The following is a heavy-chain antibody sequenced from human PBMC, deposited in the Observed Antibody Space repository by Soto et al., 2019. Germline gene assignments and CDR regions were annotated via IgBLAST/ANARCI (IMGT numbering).Heavy chain of an antibody. J-gene: IGHJ6*01. D-gene: IGHD6-13*01. V-gene: IGHV1-69*13. CDR2: IIPIFGTA. CDR3: ATGRAGEPYYGMDV. Sequence: ASVKVSCKASGGTFSSYAISWVRQAPGQGLEWMGGIIPIFGTANYAQKFQGRVTITADESTSTAYMELSSLRSEDTAVYYCATGRAGEPYYGMDVWGQGTTVNVPS. CDR1: GGTFSSYA.